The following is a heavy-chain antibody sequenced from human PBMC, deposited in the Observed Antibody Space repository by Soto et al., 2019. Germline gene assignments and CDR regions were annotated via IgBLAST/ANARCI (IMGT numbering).Heavy chain of an antibody. V-gene: IGHV3-23*01. D-gene: IGHD3-10*01. J-gene: IGHJ4*02. Sequence: PGGSLRLSCAASGFTFSSYAMSWVRQAPGKGLEWVSAIGGSGGSTYYADSVRGRFTISRDNAKSSLNLQMNSLRAEDTAVYHCVRSSGWTGDYWGQGILVTVSS. CDR1: GFTFSSYA. CDR3: VRSSGWTGDY. CDR2: IGGSGGST.